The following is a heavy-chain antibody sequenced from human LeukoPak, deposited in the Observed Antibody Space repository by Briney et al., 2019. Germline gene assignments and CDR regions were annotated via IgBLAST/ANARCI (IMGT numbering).Heavy chain of an antibody. CDR2: IYYSGST. CDR1: SGSISSYY. D-gene: IGHD1-1*01. Sequence: SETLSLTCTVSSGSISSYYWSWIRQPPGKGLEWIGYIYYSGSTNYNPSLKSRVTISVDMSKNQFSLKLSSVTAADTAVYCCARTGTEVAYLGMDVWGKGTTVTVSS. V-gene: IGHV4-59*01. J-gene: IGHJ6*03. CDR3: ARTGTEVAYLGMDV.